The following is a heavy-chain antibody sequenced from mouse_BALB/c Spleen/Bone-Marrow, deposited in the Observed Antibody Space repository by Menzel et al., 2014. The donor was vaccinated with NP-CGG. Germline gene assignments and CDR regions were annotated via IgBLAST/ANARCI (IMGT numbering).Heavy chain of an antibody. J-gene: IGHJ3*01. CDR2: ISNLAYSI. D-gene: IGHD2-1*01. CDR3: ARGGIYYGNYLAN. CDR1: GFTFSDYG. Sequence: EVQLVESGGGLVQPGGSRKLSCAASGFTFSDYGMAWVRQALGKGPEWVAFISNLAYSIYYADSVTGRFTISRENAKNTLYLEMSSLRSGDTAMYYCARGGIYYGNYLANWGQGTLVTVSA. V-gene: IGHV5-15*02.